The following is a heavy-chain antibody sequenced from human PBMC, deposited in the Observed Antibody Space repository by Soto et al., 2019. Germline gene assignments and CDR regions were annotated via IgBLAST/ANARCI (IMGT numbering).Heavy chain of an antibody. Sequence: QVQLQESGPGLVKPSGTLSLTCAVSGGSISSSHWWTWVRQSPGKGLEYIGEISHSGTSNSNPSLKSRVTLSVDNSKNHFSLTLTSVTAADTAVYYCARVVITITRGAFDAWGQGTLVIVSS. CDR3: ARVVITITRGAFDA. CDR1: GGSISSSHW. J-gene: IGHJ3*01. V-gene: IGHV4-4*02. D-gene: IGHD3-9*01. CDR2: ISHSGTS.